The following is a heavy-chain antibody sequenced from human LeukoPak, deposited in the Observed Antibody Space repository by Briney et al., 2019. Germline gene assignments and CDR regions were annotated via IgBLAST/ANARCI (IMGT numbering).Heavy chain of an antibody. V-gene: IGHV3-15*01. Sequence: GGSLRLSCAASGFSFGHAWMTWVRQAPGKGREWIGRIQSETDGGTTDYAAPVKGRFTISRDDSKNMLYLQMNSLKNEDTAVYYCTTSPQWLENWGQGTLVTVSP. CDR3: TTSPQWLEN. CDR1: GFSFGHAW. J-gene: IGHJ4*02. CDR2: IQSETDGGTT. D-gene: IGHD6-19*01.